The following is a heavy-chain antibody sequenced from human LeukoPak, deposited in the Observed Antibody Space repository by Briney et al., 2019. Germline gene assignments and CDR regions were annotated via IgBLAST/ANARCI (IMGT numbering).Heavy chain of an antibody. Sequence: SETLSLTCTVSGSSITSGTFDWGWTRQPPGKGLEWIGTIHHSGSTSYNPSLQSRATISVDTSNIQFSLKLSSVTAADTAVYYCARAGILSTGDYFDPWGQGTLVTVSS. CDR1: GSSITSGTFD. J-gene: IGHJ5*02. V-gene: IGHV4-39*07. D-gene: IGHD5/OR15-5a*01. CDR2: IHHSGST. CDR3: ARAGILSTGDYFDP.